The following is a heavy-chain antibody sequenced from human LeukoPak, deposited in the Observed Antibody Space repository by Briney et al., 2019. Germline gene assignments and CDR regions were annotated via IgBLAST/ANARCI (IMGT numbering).Heavy chain of an antibody. CDR2: ISSSSSSYI. CDR1: GFTFSSYD. V-gene: IGHV3-21*01. Sequence: GGSLRLSCAASGFTFSSYDMNWVRQAPGKGLEWVSSISSSSSSYIYYADSVKGRFTISRDNAKNSLYLQMNSLRAEDTAVYYCARDREVVTRALDYWGQGTLVTVSS. D-gene: IGHD4-23*01. CDR3: ARDREVVTRALDY. J-gene: IGHJ4*02.